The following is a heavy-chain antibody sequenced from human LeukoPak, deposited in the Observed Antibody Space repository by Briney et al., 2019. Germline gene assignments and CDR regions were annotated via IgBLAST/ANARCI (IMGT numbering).Heavy chain of an antibody. D-gene: IGHD2-2*01. CDR1: GGSFSGYY. J-gene: IGHJ6*02. V-gene: IGHV4-34*01. Sequence: SETLSLTCAVYGGSFSGYYWSWIRQPPGKGLEWIGEINHSGSTNYNPSLKSRVTISVDTSKNQFSLNLSSVTAADTAVYYCARGARSRSTSLWSDRDYYYYGMDVWGQGATVTVSS. CDR2: INHSGST. CDR3: ARGARSRSTSLWSDRDYYYYGMDV.